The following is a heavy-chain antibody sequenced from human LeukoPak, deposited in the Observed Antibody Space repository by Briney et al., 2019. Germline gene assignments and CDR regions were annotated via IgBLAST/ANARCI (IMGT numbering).Heavy chain of an antibody. V-gene: IGHV4-34*01. Sequence: SETLSLTCAVYGGSFSGYYWSWIRQPPGKGLERIGEINHSGSTNYNPSLKSRVTISVDTSKNQFSLKLSSVTAADTAVYYCAARTISSSWSDFDYWGQGTLVTVSS. CDR2: INHSGST. J-gene: IGHJ4*02. D-gene: IGHD6-13*01. CDR1: GGSFSGYY. CDR3: AARTISSSWSDFDY.